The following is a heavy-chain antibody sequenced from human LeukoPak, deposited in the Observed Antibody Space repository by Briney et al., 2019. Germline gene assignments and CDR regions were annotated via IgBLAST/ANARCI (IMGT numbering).Heavy chain of an antibody. J-gene: IGHJ4*02. CDR2: IISIFGTA. Sequence: ASVKVSCKASGGTFSSYAISWVRQAPGQGLEWMGGIISIFGTANYAQKFQGRVTITADKSTSTAYMELSSLRSEDTAVYYCARAYSSGWYVGYWGQGTLVTVSS. D-gene: IGHD6-19*01. CDR1: GGTFSSYA. CDR3: ARAYSSGWYVGY. V-gene: IGHV1-69*06.